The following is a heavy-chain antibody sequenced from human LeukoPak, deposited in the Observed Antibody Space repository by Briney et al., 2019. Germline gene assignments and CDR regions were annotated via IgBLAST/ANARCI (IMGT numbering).Heavy chain of an antibody. CDR2: INTDGSNT. V-gene: IGHV3-74*01. CDR1: GFTFSNYW. CDR3: AFPMTIVTPGSFDI. Sequence: GGSLRLSCAAPGFTFSNYWMHWVRQAPGKGLEWVSRINTDGSNTRYADSVKGRFTISRDNAKNTLYLQMNSLGADDTAVYFCAFPMTIVTPGSFDIWGQGTMVTVST. D-gene: IGHD4-17*01. J-gene: IGHJ3*02.